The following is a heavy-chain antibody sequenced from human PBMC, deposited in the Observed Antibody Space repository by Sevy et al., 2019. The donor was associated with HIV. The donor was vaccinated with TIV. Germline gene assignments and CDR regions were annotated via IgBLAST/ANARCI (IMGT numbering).Heavy chain of an antibody. D-gene: IGHD3-16*02. CDR3: VRTVSGTFRYDDF. J-gene: IGHJ4*02. CDR2: INSGSGAI. V-gene: IGHV3-48*01. CDR1: GFMFNTYS. Sequence: GGALRLSCAASGFMFNTYSMNWVRQAPGTGLEWLSYINSGSGAISYADSVKGRFTISRDNAKNSLYLPMNSLRAEETAVYYCVRTVSGTFRYDDFWGQGTLVTVSS.